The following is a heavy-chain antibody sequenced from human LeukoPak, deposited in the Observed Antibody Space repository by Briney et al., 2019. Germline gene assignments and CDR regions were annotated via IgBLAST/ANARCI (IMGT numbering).Heavy chain of an antibody. J-gene: IGHJ4*02. CDR1: GISFSGAD. D-gene: IGHD5-18*01. V-gene: IGHV3-73*01. Sequence: PGGSLRLSCAASGISFSGADMHWVRQASGKGLEWVGRIRSKADNYATVYVASVKGRFTISRDDSQNMAYLQMNSLKTEDTAIYYCATAILTRFDFWGQGNLVTVSS. CDR2: IRSKADNYAT. CDR3: ATAILTRFDF.